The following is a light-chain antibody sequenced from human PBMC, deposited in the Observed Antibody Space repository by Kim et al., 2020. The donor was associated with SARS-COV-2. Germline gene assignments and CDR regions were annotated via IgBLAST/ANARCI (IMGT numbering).Light chain of an antibody. J-gene: IGKJ4*01. Sequence: VSPGERATLSCRAPQSVRTYLAWYQQKPGQAPRVLIYGASTRATGIPARFSGSGYGTEFTLTISSLQSEDFAVYYCQQYYGWPLTFGGGTKVEVK. V-gene: IGKV3-15*01. CDR2: GAS. CDR3: QQYYGWPLT. CDR1: QSVRTY.